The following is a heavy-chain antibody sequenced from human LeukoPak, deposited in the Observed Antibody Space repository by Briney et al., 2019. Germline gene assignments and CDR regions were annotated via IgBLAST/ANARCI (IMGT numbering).Heavy chain of an antibody. CDR2: ISGSGGST. V-gene: IGHV3-23*01. D-gene: IGHD3-22*01. Sequence: PGGSLRLSCAASGFTFSSYAMSWVRQAPGKGLEWVSAISGSGGSTYYADSVKGRFTISRDNSKNTLYLQMSSLRAEDTAVYYCVRGRGAYYYDTGYWGQGTLVTVSS. CDR3: VRGRGAYYYDTGY. J-gene: IGHJ4*02. CDR1: GFTFSSYA.